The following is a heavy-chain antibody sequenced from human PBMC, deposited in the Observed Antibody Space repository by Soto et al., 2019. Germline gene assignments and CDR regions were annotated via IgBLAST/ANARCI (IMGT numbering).Heavy chain of an antibody. CDR1: GYTLTELS. J-gene: IGHJ5*02. D-gene: IGHD2-2*01. CDR3: ATVTTADIVVVPDLPFWFDP. Sequence: ASVKVSCKVSGYTLTELSMHWVRQAPGKGLEWMGGFDPEDGETIYAQKFQGRVTMTEDTSTDTAYMELSSLRSEDTAVYYCATVTTADIVVVPDLPFWFDPWGQGTLVTVSS. V-gene: IGHV1-24*01. CDR2: FDPEDGET.